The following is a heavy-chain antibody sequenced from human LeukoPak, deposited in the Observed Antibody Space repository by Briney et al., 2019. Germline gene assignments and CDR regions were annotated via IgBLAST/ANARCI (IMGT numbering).Heavy chain of an antibody. V-gene: IGHV3-7*01. D-gene: IGHD3-3*01. CDR2: IKQDGSEK. Sequence: GGSLRLSCAASGFTFSSYWMSWVRQAPGKGLEWVANIKQDGSEKYYVDSVKGRFTISRDNAKNSLYLRMNSLRAEDTAVYYCARGITIFGVVSYFDYWGQGTLVTVSS. J-gene: IGHJ4*02. CDR3: ARGITIFGVVSYFDY. CDR1: GFTFSSYW.